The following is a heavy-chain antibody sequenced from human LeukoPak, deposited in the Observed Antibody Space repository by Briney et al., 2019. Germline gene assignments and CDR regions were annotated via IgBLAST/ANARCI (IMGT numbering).Heavy chain of an antibody. J-gene: IGHJ5*02. CDR1: GGSISSYY. CDR2: IYYSGST. V-gene: IGHV4-59*01. D-gene: IGHD2-2*01. Sequence: PSETLSLTCTVSGGSISSYYWSWIRQPPGKGLEWIGYIYYSGSTNYNPSLKSRVTISVDASKNQFSLKLRSVTAAGTAVYYCANGGYCSSTSCYPNWFDPWGQGTLVTVSS. CDR3: ANGGYCSSTSCYPNWFDP.